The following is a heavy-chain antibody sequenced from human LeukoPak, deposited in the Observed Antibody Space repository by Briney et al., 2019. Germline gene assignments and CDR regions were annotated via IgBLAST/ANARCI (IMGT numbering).Heavy chain of an antibody. CDR1: GFTSSNYA. CDR3: ARQEVPYGHSYGY. Sequence: GGSLRLSCVASGFTSSNYAMSWVRQGPGKGLEWVSSISSTSRSIWYADSVKGRFTISRDNSENTVYLQLNSLRADDTALYYCARQEVPYGHSYGYWGQGALVTVSS. D-gene: IGHD5-24*01. V-gene: IGHV3-23*01. J-gene: IGHJ4*02. CDR2: ISSTSRSI.